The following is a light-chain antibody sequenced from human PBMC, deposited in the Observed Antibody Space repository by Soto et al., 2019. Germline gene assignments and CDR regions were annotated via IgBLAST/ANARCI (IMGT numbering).Light chain of an antibody. CDR3: QQRYNWPWT. V-gene: IGKV3-11*01. Sequence: TQSPSSLSASVGDRVTITCRASQGISTYLAWFQQKPGQAPRLLIYDASTRATGFPARFSGSGSGTDFTLTISSLEPEDFAVYYCQQRYNWPWTFGQGTKVDIK. CDR1: QGISTY. J-gene: IGKJ1*01. CDR2: DAS.